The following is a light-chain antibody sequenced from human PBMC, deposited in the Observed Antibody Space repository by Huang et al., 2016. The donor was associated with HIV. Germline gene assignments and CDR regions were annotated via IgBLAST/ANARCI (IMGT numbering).Light chain of an antibody. CDR2: GAS. V-gene: IGKV3-15*01. J-gene: IGKJ2*01. Sequence: EIVMTQSPATLSVSPGERATLSCRASQSVSSNLAWYQQKPGQAPRLLIYGASTRATGITARFSGSGSGTESTLTISSLQSEDFAVYYCQQYNNWLGTFGQGTKLEIK. CDR3: QQYNNWLGT. CDR1: QSVSSN.